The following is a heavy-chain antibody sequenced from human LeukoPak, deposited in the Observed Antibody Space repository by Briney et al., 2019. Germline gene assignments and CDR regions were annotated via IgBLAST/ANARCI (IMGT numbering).Heavy chain of an antibody. V-gene: IGHV4-39*01. CDR1: GGSISGFSGY. Sequence: PSETLSLTCTVSGGSISGFSGYWGWIRQPPGKGLEWIGNIYYSGSTNYNPSLRSRVTISVDTSKNQFSLKLISVTAADTAVYYCARRTVDEASKYYYMDVWGKGTTVTVSS. J-gene: IGHJ6*03. CDR3: ARRTVDEASKYYYMDV. D-gene: IGHD4-23*01. CDR2: IYYSGST.